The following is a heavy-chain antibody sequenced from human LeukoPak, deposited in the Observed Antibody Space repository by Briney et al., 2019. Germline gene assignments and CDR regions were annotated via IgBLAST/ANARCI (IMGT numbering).Heavy chain of an antibody. D-gene: IGHD3-22*01. CDR3: ARGPEWLLPFDY. V-gene: IGHV1-69*13. J-gene: IGHJ4*02. CDR2: IIPIFGTA. Sequence: ASVKVSCKASGGTFSSYAISWVRQAPGQGLEWMGGIIPIFGTANYAQKFQGRVTITADESTSTAYMELSSLRSEDTAVYYCARGPEWLLPFDYWGQGTLVTVSS. CDR1: GGTFSSYA.